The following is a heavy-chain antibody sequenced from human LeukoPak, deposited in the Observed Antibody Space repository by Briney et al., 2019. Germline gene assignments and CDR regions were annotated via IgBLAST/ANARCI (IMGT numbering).Heavy chain of an antibody. D-gene: IGHD5-18*01. CDR3: ARVNIARITDY. V-gene: IGHV4-4*02. CDR2: IYHSGST. Sequence: GSLRLSCAASGFTFNNYAMNWVRQPPGKGLEWIGEIYHSGSTNYNPSLKSRVTISVDKSKNQFSLKLSSVTAADTAVYYCARVNIARITDYWGQGTLVTVSS. CDR1: GFTFNNYAM. J-gene: IGHJ4*02.